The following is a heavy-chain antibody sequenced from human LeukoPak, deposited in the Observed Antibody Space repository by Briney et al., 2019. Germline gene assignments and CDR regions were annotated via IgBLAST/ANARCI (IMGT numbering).Heavy chain of an antibody. Sequence: SETLSLTCSVNDSIYSYYWSWIRQSAGKGLQWIGRVYTSGNTNYNPSLKSRVTMSIDTSKNQFSLKLRSVTAADTAIYYCARESVGGFGEPTFDYWGQGTPVTVSS. J-gene: IGHJ4*02. CDR2: VYTSGNT. D-gene: IGHD3-10*01. CDR3: ARESVGGFGEPTFDY. CDR1: DSIYSYY. V-gene: IGHV4-4*07.